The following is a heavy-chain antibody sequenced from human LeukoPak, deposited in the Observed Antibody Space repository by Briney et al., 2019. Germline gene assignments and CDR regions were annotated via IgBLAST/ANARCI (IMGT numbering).Heavy chain of an antibody. CDR3: AKDIGSYYGY. CDR1: RFTFSSYG. V-gene: IGHV3-30*18. J-gene: IGHJ4*02. Sequence: PGGSLRLSCAASRFTFSSYGMHWVRQAPGKGLEWVAVISYDGSNKYYADSVKGRFTISRDNSKNTLYLEMNSLRAEDTAVYYCAKDIGSYYGYWGQGILVTVFS. CDR2: ISYDGSNK. D-gene: IGHD3-10*01.